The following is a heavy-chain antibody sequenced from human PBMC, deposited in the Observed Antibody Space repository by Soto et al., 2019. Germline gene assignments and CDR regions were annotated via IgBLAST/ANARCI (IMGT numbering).Heavy chain of an antibody. Sequence: ASVKVSCQASGGTFSSYAISWVRQAPGQGLEWMGGIIPIFGTANYAQKFQGRVTITADESTSTAYMELSSLRSEDTAVYYCASHDTARTPFDYWGQGTLVTV. CDR1: GGTFSSYA. CDR2: IIPIFGTA. V-gene: IGHV1-69*13. J-gene: IGHJ4*02. CDR3: ASHDTARTPFDY. D-gene: IGHD5-18*01.